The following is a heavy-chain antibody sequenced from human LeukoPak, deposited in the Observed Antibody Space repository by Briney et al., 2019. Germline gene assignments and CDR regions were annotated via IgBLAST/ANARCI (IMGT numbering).Heavy chain of an antibody. V-gene: IGHV3-53*01. Sequence: GGSLRLSCAASGFTVSNNYMSWVRQAPRKGLELVSVIYSGGSTYYAYSVKGRFTISKDNSKNTLYRQMNSLRAEVPAVYYWARDGPQAYYFDFWGQGTLVTVSS. CDR3: ARDGPQAYYFDF. J-gene: IGHJ4*02. CDR1: GFTVSNNY. CDR2: IYSGGST.